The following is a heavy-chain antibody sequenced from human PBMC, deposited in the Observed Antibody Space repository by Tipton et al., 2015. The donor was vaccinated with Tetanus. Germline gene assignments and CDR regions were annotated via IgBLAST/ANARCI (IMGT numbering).Heavy chain of an antibody. J-gene: IGHJ4*02. V-gene: IGHV4-34*01. Sequence: TLSLTCEVSGGSFSDYYWSWIRQTPGKGLEWIGEINHSGSINYNPSLKSRVTIFVDTSKKDFSVSLTSVTAADTAVYYCARLREIVSRSGWAFDYWGQGILVTVAS. CDR3: ARLREIVSRSGWAFDY. D-gene: IGHD5/OR15-5a*01. CDR1: GGSFSDYY. CDR2: INHSGSI.